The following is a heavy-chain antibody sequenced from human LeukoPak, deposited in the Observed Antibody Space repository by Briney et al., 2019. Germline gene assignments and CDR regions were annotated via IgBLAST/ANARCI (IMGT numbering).Heavy chain of an antibody. Sequence: PSETLSLTCTVSGGSISSYYWSWIRQPAGKGLEWIGRIYTSGSTNYNPSLKSRVTMSVDTSKNQFSLKLSSVTAADTAVYYCARGWRVRRYYYDSSGYYNPYFDYWGQGTLVTVSS. CDR1: GGSISSYY. CDR3: ARGWRVRRYYYDSSGYYNPYFDY. D-gene: IGHD3-22*01. J-gene: IGHJ4*02. V-gene: IGHV4-4*07. CDR2: IYTSGST.